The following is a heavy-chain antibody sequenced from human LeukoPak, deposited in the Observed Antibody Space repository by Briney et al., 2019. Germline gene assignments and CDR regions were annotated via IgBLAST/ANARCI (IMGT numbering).Heavy chain of an antibody. V-gene: IGHV3-7*01. CDR3: ARAVAYDY. Sequence: GGSLRLSCAASGFTLSSYWMSWVRQAPGKGLEWVANIKQDGSEKYYVDSVKGRFTISRDNAKNSLYLQMNSLRAEDTAVYYCARAVAYDYWGQGTLVTVSS. CDR1: GFTLSSYW. CDR2: IKQDGSEK. D-gene: IGHD4-23*01. J-gene: IGHJ4*02.